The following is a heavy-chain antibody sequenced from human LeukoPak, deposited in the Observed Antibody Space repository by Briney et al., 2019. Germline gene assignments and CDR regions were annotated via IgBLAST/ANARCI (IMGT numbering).Heavy chain of an antibody. V-gene: IGHV3-33*01. D-gene: IGHD4-17*01. CDR3: ARSPTVTIFDY. Sequence: GGSLRLSCAASGFTFSSYGMHWVRQAPGKGLEWVAVIWSVKGRFTISRDNSKNTLYLQMNSLRAEDTAVYYCARSPTVTIFDYWGQGTLVTVSS. J-gene: IGHJ4*02. CDR2: IW. CDR1: GFTFSSYG.